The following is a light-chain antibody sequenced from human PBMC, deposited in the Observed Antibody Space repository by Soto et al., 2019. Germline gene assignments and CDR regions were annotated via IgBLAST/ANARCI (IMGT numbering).Light chain of an antibody. CDR1: TGAVTSGHY. V-gene: IGLV7-46*01. CDR3: WPSYRGTRPV. CDR2: DTS. J-gene: IGLJ2*01. Sequence: QAVVTQEPSLTVSPGGTVTLTCGSSTGAVTSGHYPYWFQQKPGQAPRTLIYDTSNKHSWTPARFSGSLLGGKAALTLSGGQPEEEADYYCWPSYRGTRPVFGGGTKLTVL.